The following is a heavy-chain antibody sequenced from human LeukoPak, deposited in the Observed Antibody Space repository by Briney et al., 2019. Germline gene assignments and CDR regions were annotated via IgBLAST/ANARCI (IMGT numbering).Heavy chain of an antibody. V-gene: IGHV4-39*01. Sequence: SETLSLTCTVSGGSISSSSYYWGWIRQPPGKGLEGIGSIYYSGSTYYNPSLKSRVTISVDTYKNQFSLKLSSVTAADTAVYYCARLVVARYYFDYWGQGTLVTVSS. CDR2: IYYSGST. J-gene: IGHJ4*02. CDR1: GGSISSSSYY. CDR3: ARLVVARYYFDY. D-gene: IGHD3-22*01.